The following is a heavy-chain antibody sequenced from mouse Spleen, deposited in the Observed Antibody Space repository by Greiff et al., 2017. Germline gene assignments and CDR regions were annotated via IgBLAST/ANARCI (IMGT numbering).Heavy chain of an antibody. V-gene: IGHV1-15*01. Sequence: VKLMESGAELVRPGASVTLSCKASGYTFTDYEMHWVKQTPVHGLEWIGAIDPETGGTAYNQKFKGKAILTADKSSSTAYMELRSLTSEDSAVYYCTRERYYYGSSPWFAYWGQGTLVTVSA. CDR2: IDPETGGT. J-gene: IGHJ3*01. CDR3: TRERYYYGSSPWFAY. CDR1: GYTFTDYE. D-gene: IGHD1-1*01.